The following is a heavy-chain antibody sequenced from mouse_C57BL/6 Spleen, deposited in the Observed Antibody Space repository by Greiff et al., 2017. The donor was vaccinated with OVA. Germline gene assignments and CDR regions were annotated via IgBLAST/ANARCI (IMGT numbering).Heavy chain of an antibody. CDR1: GYTFTSYT. CDR2: INPSSGYT. J-gene: IGHJ1*03. Sequence: SGAELARPGASVKMSCKASGYTFTSYTMHWVKQRPGQGLEWIGYINPSSGYTKYNQKFKDKATLTADKSSSTAYMQLSSLTSEDSAVYYCARDGSSYDWYFDVWGTGTTVTVSS. D-gene: IGHD1-1*01. V-gene: IGHV1-4*01. CDR3: ARDGSSYDWYFDV.